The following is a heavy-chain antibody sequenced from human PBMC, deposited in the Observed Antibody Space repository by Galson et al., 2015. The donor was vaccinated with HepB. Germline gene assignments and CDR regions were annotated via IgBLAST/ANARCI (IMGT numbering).Heavy chain of an antibody. D-gene: IGHD4-17*01. CDR3: AKNYGYFDS. V-gene: IGHV3-23*01. CDR1: GFSFNTWA. CDR2: ITSTGDTI. Sequence: SLRLSCAASGFSFNTWAVTWVRQAPGKGLEWVSVITSTGDTIYYADSVKGRFTVSRDNSKNTLYLQLSNLRADDTAVYYCAKNYGYFDSWGQGTLVTFSS. J-gene: IGHJ4*02.